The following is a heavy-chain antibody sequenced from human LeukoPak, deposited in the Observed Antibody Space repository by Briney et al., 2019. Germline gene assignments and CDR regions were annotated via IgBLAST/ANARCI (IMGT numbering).Heavy chain of an antibody. D-gene: IGHD2-15*01. CDR1: GFTFSSYW. Sequence: GSLRLSCAASGFTFSSYWMNWVRQAPGKGLEWVANIKEDGSEKKYVDSVKGRFTISRDNAKNSLYLQMNSLRAEDTAVYYCARGYCSGGSCSRSPEYWGQGTLVTVSS. J-gene: IGHJ4*02. CDR2: IKEDGSEK. CDR3: ARGYCSGGSCSRSPEY. V-gene: IGHV3-7*01.